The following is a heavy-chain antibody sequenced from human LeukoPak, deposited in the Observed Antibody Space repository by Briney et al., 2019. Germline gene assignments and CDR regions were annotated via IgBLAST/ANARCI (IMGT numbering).Heavy chain of an antibody. D-gene: IGHD3-10*01. J-gene: IGHJ4*02. V-gene: IGHV3-53*01. Sequence: GGSLRLSCAASGFTFSSNYMSWVRQAPGKGLEGVSVIYSGGSTYYSDSVTGRCTISRDNSKNTLYLQMNSLRAEDTAVYYCARGSELDFFDYWGQGTLVTVSS. CDR1: GFTFSSNY. CDR2: IYSGGST. CDR3: ARGSELDFFDY.